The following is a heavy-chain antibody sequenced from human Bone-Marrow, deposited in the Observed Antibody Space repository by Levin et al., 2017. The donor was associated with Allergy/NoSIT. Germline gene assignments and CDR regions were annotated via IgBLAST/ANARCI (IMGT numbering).Heavy chain of an antibody. CDR1: GGTFSGYY. J-gene: IGHJ3*02. V-gene: IGHV4-34*01. CDR2: IHHTGNT. Sequence: SQTLSLTCAVYGGTFSGYYWSWIRQSPGKGLEWIGEIHHTGNTNYNPSLKSRVTMSVDKSKNQCSLKLNSVTAADTAVYYCAREYSDSGTYVGAFDMWGPGTMVTVSS. CDR3: AREYSDSGTYVGAFDM. D-gene: IGHD3-10*01.